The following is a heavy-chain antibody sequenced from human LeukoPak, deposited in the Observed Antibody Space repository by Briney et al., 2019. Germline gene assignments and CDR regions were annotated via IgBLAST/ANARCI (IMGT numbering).Heavy chain of an antibody. J-gene: IGHJ4*02. CDR3: ARDMARGGGYDY. CDR1: GGSFSGYY. V-gene: IGHV4-34*01. D-gene: IGHD3-10*01. Sequence: SETLSLTCAVYGGSFSGYYWSWIRQPPGKGLEWIGEIYHSGSTNYNPSLKSRVTISVDKSKNQFSLKLSSVTAADTAVYYCARDMARGGGYDYWGQGTLVTVSS. CDR2: IYHSGST.